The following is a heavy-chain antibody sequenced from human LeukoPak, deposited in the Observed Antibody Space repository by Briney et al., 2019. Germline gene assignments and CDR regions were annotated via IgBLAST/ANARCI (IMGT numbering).Heavy chain of an antibody. Sequence: GGSLRLSCAASGFTFSSYAMSWVRQAPGKGLEWVSAISGSGGSTYYADSVKGRFTISRDNSKNTLYLQMNSLRAEDTAVYYCAKDAFVLRYFDWLLFRSPYFDYWGQGTLVTVSS. CDR1: GFTFSSYA. J-gene: IGHJ4*02. V-gene: IGHV3-23*01. CDR2: ISGSGGST. CDR3: AKDAFVLRYFDWLLFRSPYFDY. D-gene: IGHD3-9*01.